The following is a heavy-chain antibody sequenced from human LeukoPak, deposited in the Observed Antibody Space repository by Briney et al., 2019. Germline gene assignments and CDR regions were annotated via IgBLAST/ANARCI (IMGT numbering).Heavy chain of an antibody. Sequence: PGGSLILACAASGFTFSSYSIHWVRQAPGTGPEYLSVIGGDGVTTYYADSVKGRFIISRDNSKNTVYLEMGSLRAEDMAVYYCAREGGRSGQWYYDLWGRGTLVTVSS. CDR1: GFTFSSYS. D-gene: IGHD3-16*01. J-gene: IGHJ2*01. CDR2: IGGDGVTT. V-gene: IGHV3-64*02. CDR3: AREGGRSGQWYYDL.